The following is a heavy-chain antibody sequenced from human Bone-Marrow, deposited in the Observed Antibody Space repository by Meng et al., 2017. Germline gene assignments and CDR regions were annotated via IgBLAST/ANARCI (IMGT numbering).Heavy chain of an antibody. CDR1: GYTFTGYY. D-gene: IGHD2-15*01. V-gene: IGHV1-18*04. CDR3: ARDNPCSGGSCAHYYYYYGMDV. CDR2: ISAYNGNT. Sequence: ASVKVSCKASGYTFTGYYMHWVRQAPGQGLEWMGWISAYNGNTNYAQKLQGRVTMTTDTSTSTAYMELRSLRSDDTAVYYCARDNPCSGGSCAHYYYYYGMDVWGQGTTVTVSS. J-gene: IGHJ6*02.